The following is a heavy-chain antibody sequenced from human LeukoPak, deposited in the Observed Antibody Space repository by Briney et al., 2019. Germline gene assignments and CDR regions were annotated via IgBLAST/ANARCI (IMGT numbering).Heavy chain of an antibody. Sequence: ASVKVSCKASGYTFSSYGISWVRQAPGQGVEWMGWISGYNAITETAQKVQGRLTLTTDTSTSTAYMELRTLRSDDTAVYYCAREGAYIDWPQASVWGQGTMVTVS. V-gene: IGHV1-18*01. D-gene: IGHD3-9*01. CDR3: AREGAYIDWPQASV. CDR2: ISGYNAIT. J-gene: IGHJ3*01. CDR1: GYTFSSYG.